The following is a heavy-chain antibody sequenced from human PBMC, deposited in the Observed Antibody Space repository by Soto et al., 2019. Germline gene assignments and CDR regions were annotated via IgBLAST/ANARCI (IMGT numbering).Heavy chain of an antibody. CDR1: GFTFSSKS. CDR3: ARDESSSMYYFAY. J-gene: IGHJ4*02. Sequence: VGSLRLSCAASGFTFSSKSMSWVRQPPGKGLEWVSGISGSGGSTYYADSVKGRFTISRDNSKNTLLLQMNSLRAEDTAVYYCARDESSSMYYFAYWGQGTLVTVSS. V-gene: IGHV3-23*01. D-gene: IGHD6-13*01. CDR2: ISGSGGST.